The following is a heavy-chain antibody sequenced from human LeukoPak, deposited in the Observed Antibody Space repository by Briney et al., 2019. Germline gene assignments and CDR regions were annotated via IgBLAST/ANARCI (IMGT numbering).Heavy chain of an antibody. CDR2: INPNSGGT. J-gene: IGHJ3*02. CDR3: ARVGYYDSSGYDDAFDI. V-gene: IGHV1-2*02. Sequence: ASVKVSCKASGYTFTGYYMHWVRRAPGQGLEWMGWINPNSGGTNYAQKFQGRVTMTRDTSISTAYMELSRLRSDDTAVYYCARVGYYDSSGYDDAFDIWGQGTMVTVSS. CDR1: GYTFTGYY. D-gene: IGHD3-22*01.